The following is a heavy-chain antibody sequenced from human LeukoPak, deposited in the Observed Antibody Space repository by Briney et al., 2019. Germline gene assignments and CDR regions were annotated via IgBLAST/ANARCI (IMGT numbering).Heavy chain of an antibody. D-gene: IGHD5-12*01. Sequence: GGSLRLSCAASGFTFSSYSMNWVRQAPGKGLEWVSSISSSSYIYYADSVKGRFTISRDNVKNSLYLQMNSLRAEDTAVYYCARVLYSGYDSDYWGQGTLVTVSS. CDR2: ISSSSYI. V-gene: IGHV3-21*01. J-gene: IGHJ4*02. CDR1: GFTFSSYS. CDR3: ARVLYSGYDSDY.